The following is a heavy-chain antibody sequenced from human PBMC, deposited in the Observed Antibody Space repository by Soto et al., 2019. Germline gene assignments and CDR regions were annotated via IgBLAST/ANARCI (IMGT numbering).Heavy chain of an antibody. Sequence: SETLSLTCTVSGGSISSYYWSWIRQPPGKGLEWIGYIYYSGSTNYNPSLKSRVTISVDTSKNQFSLKLSSVTAADTAVYYCSRIPPPVFGGVAFYYYYYMDVWGKGTTVTVSS. CDR2: IYYSGST. CDR1: GGSISSYY. D-gene: IGHD3-3*01. J-gene: IGHJ6*03. V-gene: IGHV4-59*08. CDR3: SRIPPPVFGGVAFYYYYYMDV.